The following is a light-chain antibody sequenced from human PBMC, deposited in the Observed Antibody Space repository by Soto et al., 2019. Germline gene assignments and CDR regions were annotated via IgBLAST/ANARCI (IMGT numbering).Light chain of an antibody. J-gene: IGKJ5*01. V-gene: IGKV1-9*01. CDR1: QGINSD. CDR3: QQINSYPIT. CDR2: AAS. Sequence: DIQLTQSPSFLSASVGDRVTITCRASQGINSDLAWYQQKPGKVPKLLIYAASTLQSGVPSRFSGSGSGTEFTLTNSSLQPEDFATYNCQQINSYPITFGQGTRLAI.